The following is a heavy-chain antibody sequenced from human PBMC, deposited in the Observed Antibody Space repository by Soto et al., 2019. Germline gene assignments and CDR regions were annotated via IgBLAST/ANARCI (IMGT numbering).Heavy chain of an antibody. CDR1: GFTVSSNY. D-gene: IGHD2-2*01. J-gene: IGHJ4*02. CDR3: AREGSSTSCYRCIKN. Sequence: GGSLRLSCAASGFTVSSNYMSWVRQAPGKGLEWVSVIYSGGSTYYADSVKGRFTISRHNSKNTLYLQMNSLRAEDTAVYYCAREGSSTSCYRCIKNWGQGTLVTVSS. V-gene: IGHV3-53*04. CDR2: IYSGGST.